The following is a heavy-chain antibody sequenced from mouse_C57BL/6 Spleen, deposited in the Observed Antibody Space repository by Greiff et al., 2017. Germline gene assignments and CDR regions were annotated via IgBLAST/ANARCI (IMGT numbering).Heavy chain of an antibody. Sequence: QVHVKQPGAELVKPGASVKVSCKASGYTFTSYWMHWVKQRPGQGLEWIGRIHPSDSDTNYNQKFKGKATLTVDKSSSTAYMQLSSLTSEDSAVYYCAKDGCYEGDYWGQGTMVTVSA. J-gene: IGHJ3*01. CDR1: GYTFTSYW. CDR3: AKDGCYEGDY. V-gene: IGHV1-74*01. CDR2: IHPSDSDT. D-gene: IGHD2-3*01.